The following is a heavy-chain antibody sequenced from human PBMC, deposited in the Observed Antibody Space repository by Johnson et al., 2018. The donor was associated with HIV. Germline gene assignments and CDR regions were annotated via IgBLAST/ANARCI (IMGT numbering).Heavy chain of an antibody. Sequence: VQLVESGGGLVKPGGSLRLSCAASGFTFSDYYMTWIRQAPGKGLEWVANIKQDGSEKYYVDSVKGRFTISRDNSKNTLYLQMNSLRAEDTAVYYCEKGASGSAGGAFDIWGQGTMVTVSS. V-gene: IGHV3-7*03. CDR3: EKGASGSAGGAFDI. J-gene: IGHJ3*02. CDR1: GFTFSDYY. CDR2: IKQDGSEK. D-gene: IGHD1-26*01.